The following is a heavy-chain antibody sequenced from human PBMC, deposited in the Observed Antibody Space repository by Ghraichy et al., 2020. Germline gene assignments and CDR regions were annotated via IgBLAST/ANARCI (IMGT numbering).Heavy chain of an antibody. D-gene: IGHD3-10*01. Sequence: GSLRLSCAASGFTFSSYAMSWVRQAPGKGLEWVSAISGSGGSTYYADSVKGRFTISRDNSKNTLYLQMNSLRAEDTAVYYCAKDREGSGPKPYYFDYWGQGTLVTVSS. V-gene: IGHV3-23*01. CDR3: AKDREGSGPKPYYFDY. CDR1: GFTFSSYA. J-gene: IGHJ4*02. CDR2: ISGSGGST.